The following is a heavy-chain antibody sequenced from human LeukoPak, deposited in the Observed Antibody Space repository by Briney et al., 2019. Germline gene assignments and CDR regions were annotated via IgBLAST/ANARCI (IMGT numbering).Heavy chain of an antibody. CDR3: ARDPYSGSYGADYYYYMDV. J-gene: IGHJ6*03. D-gene: IGHD1-26*01. V-gene: IGHV3-21*01. CDR2: ITSGSSHI. CDR1: GFTFSSYN. Sequence: GGSLRLSCAASGFTFSSYNMNWVRQTPGQGLEWVSSITSGSSHIYYADSVRGRFTISRDNAKSSLYLQMNSLRAEDTAVYYCARDPYSGSYGADYYYYMDVWGKGTTVTISS.